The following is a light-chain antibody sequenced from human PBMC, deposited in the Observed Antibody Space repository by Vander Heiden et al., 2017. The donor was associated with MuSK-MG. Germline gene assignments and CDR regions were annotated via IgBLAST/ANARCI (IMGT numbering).Light chain of an antibody. V-gene: IGLV3-21*04. CDR2: YDS. CDR3: QVWDSSSDHVV. CDR1: NIGSKS. J-gene: IGLJ2*01. Sequence: SYVLTQPPSVSVAPGKTARITWGGNNIGSKSVHWYQQKPGPAPVLVIYYDSDRPSGIPERFSGSNSGTTATLTISRVEAGDEADYYCQVWDSSSDHVVFGGGTKLTVL.